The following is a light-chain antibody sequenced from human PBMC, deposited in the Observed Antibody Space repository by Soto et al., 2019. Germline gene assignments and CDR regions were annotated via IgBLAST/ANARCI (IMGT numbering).Light chain of an antibody. V-gene: IGKV3-20*01. CDR1: QSVSSSN. CDR2: GAS. Sequence: EIVLTQSPGTLSLSPGERATLSCRASQSVSSSNLAWYQQKPGQAPRLLISGASSRATGIPDRFSGSGSGADFTLTISRLEPEDFAGYYCQQYGSLPFTFGPGTKVDIK. J-gene: IGKJ3*01. CDR3: QQYGSLPFT.